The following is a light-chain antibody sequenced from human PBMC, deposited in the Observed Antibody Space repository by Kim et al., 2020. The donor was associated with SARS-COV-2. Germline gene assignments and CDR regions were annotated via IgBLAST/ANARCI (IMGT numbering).Light chain of an antibody. J-gene: IGLJ2*01. V-gene: IGLV2-14*03. CDR3: SSFASNRDVL. CDR1: SSDVGNYNF. CDR2: DVS. Sequence: QSVLTQPSSVSGSPGQSITISCTGTSSDVGNYNFVSWYQQHPGKAPKLMIYDVSNRPSGVSNRFSGSNSGNTASLTISGLQAEDEADYYCSSFASNRDVLFGGGTQLTVL.